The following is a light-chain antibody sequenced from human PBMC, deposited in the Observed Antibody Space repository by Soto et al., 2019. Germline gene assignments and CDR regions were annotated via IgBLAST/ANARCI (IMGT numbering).Light chain of an antibody. Sequence: EIVMTQSPATLSVSPGERATLSCRASQSVSSNLAWYQQKPGQAPRLLIYGASTRATGIPARFSGSGSGTEFTLTISSLQYEAFAVYYCQQYNNWPPRTFGQGTKVEIK. CDR2: GAS. CDR3: QQYNNWPPRT. J-gene: IGKJ1*01. CDR1: QSVSSN. V-gene: IGKV3-15*01.